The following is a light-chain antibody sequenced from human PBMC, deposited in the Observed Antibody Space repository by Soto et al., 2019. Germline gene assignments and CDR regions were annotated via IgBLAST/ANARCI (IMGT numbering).Light chain of an antibody. CDR3: QQYYSTPPVT. J-gene: IGKJ3*01. CDR1: QSVLYSSNNKNY. V-gene: IGKV4-1*01. Sequence: DIVMTQSPDSLAVSLGERATINCKSSQSVLYSSNNKNYLAWYQQKPGQPHKLLIYWASTRESGVPDRFSGSGSGTYFTLTISSLQDEDVAVYYCQQYYSTPPVTFGPGTKVDIK. CDR2: WAS.